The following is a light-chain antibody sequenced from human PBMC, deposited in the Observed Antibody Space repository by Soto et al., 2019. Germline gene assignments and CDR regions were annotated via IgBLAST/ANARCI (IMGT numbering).Light chain of an antibody. CDR3: QSYDSSLGVV. Sequence: QPVLTQPPSVSGAPGQRVTISCTGSSSNIGTGYDVHWYQQLPGTAPKLLIYANINRPSGVPDRFSGSKSGTSASLAITGLQAEDEADYYCQSYDSSLGVVFGGGTKVTVL. CDR2: ANI. CDR1: SSNIGTGYD. V-gene: IGLV1-40*01. J-gene: IGLJ2*01.